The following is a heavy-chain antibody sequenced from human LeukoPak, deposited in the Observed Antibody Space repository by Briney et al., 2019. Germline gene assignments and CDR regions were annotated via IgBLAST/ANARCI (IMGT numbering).Heavy chain of an antibody. D-gene: IGHD2-2*01. CDR3: ARDSQVRPGAKWGYWYFDV. CDR2: INSDGSMT. J-gene: IGHJ2*01. V-gene: IGHV3-74*01. Sequence: PSGGSLRLSCAASGFTFSSYAMSWVRQTPGKGLVWVSRINSDGSMTTYADSVKGRFTISRDNDENTLYLQMNSLRGEDTAVYYCARDSQVRPGAKWGYWYFDVWGRGTLVAVSS. CDR1: GFTFSSYA.